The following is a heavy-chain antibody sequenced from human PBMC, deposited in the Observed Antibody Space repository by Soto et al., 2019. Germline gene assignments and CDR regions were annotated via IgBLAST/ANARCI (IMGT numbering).Heavy chain of an antibody. CDR2: IYYSGST. Sequence: SETLSLTCTVSGGSISSGDYYWSWIRQPPGKGLEWIGYIYYSGSTYYNPSLKSRVTISVDTSKNQFSLKLSSVAAADTAVYYCARWRIAVAGPSYYWGQGTLVTSS. D-gene: IGHD6-19*01. CDR3: ARWRIAVAGPSYY. V-gene: IGHV4-30-4*01. J-gene: IGHJ4*02. CDR1: GGSISSGDYY.